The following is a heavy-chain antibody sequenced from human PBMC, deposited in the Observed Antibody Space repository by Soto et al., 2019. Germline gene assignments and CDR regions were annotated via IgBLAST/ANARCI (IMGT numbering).Heavy chain of an antibody. Sequence: TLSLTCTVSGGSISPFYWSWVRQPPGKGLEWIGYLYYSGNTNYNPSLKSRVTISVDASRNQVSLRLTSVTAADTAVYYCARVGGVAARTFDYWGQGTVVTVSS. D-gene: IGHD2-15*01. CDR3: ARVGGVAARTFDY. J-gene: IGHJ4*02. V-gene: IGHV4-59*01. CDR2: LYYSGNT. CDR1: GGSISPFY.